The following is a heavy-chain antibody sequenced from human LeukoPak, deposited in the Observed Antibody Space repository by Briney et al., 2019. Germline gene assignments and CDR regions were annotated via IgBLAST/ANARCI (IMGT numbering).Heavy chain of an antibody. J-gene: IGHJ4*02. Sequence: GGSLRLSCAATGFTVSSNYMSWARQAPGKGLEWVSVIYSGGSTYYADSVKGRFTISRDNSKNTLYLQMNSLRAEDTAVYYCARAEWDLIYGYWGQGTLVTVSS. CDR2: IYSGGST. CDR3: ARAEWDLIYGY. CDR1: GFTVSSNY. D-gene: IGHD1-26*01. V-gene: IGHV3-53*01.